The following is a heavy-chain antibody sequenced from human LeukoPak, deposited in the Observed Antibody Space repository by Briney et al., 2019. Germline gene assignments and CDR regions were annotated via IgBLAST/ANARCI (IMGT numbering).Heavy chain of an antibody. Sequence: GGSLRLSCAASGFTFSSYGMHWVRQAPGKGLEWVAVISYDGSNKYYADSVKGRFTISRDNAKNSLYLQMNSLRAEDTAVYYCPFPGFDYWGQGTLVTVSS. CDR1: GFTFSSYG. V-gene: IGHV3-30*03. J-gene: IGHJ4*02. CDR3: PFPGFDY. CDR2: ISYDGSNK. D-gene: IGHD2-21*01.